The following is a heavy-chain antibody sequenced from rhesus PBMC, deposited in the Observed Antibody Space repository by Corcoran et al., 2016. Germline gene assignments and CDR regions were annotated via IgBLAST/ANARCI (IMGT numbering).Heavy chain of an antibody. CDR3: ARVSGSYYYVLGH. CDR2: IYGGSGST. V-gene: IGHV4-127*01. Sequence: QVQLQESGPGLVKPSETLSLTCAVSGYSIRSGYGWGWIRQPPGKGLEWIGQIYGGSGSTYYNPSLKSRVTVSQDTSKNQFTLKLNSVTAADTAVYYCARVSGSYYYVLGHWGQGVLVTVSS. D-gene: IGHD3-16*01. CDR1: GYSIRSGYG. J-gene: IGHJ4*01.